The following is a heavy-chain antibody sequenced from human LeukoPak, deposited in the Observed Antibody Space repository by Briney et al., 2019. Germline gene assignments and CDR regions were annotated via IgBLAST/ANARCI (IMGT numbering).Heavy chain of an antibody. CDR1: GFTFTSYS. V-gene: IGHV3-21*01. CDR3: ADGGGDILTGYYTPGSDY. CDR2: ISGDSIHI. D-gene: IGHD3-9*01. Sequence: PGGSLRLSCAAAGFTFTSYSMNWVRQAPGRGLEWVSSISGDSIHIYYADSVRGRFTISRDNAKSSLFLQMNSLRAEDTAVYYCADGGGDILTGYYTPGSDYWGQGTLVTVSS. J-gene: IGHJ4*02.